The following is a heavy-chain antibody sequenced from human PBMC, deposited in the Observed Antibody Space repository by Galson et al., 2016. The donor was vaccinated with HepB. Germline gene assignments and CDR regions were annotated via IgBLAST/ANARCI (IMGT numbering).Heavy chain of an antibody. Sequence: SETLSLTCGVSGGSFTVYYWSWIRQPPGKGLEWVGEINHSGRTNYNPSLESRVTISQDTSTNQFSLSLRSVTAADTAVYYCARLAVGAFDVWGQGTMVAVS. CDR2: INHSGRT. J-gene: IGHJ3*01. D-gene: IGHD6-19*01. CDR1: GGSFTVYY. V-gene: IGHV4-34*01. CDR3: ARLAVGAFDV.